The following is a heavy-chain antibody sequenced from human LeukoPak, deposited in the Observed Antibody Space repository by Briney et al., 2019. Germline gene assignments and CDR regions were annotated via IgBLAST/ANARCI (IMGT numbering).Heavy chain of an antibody. Sequence: PGGTLRLSCAPSGFTFSSNAMSSVRQAPGHGLEWVSIITGNGGRTYYADTLKGRFTISRDNSKQTLSLHMNRPMADDTAVYYCAKDAVAPGSGGDYFDYWGQGTLVTVSS. J-gene: IGHJ4*02. CDR2: ITGNGGRT. V-gene: IGHV3-23*01. CDR3: AKDAVAPGSGGDYFDY. D-gene: IGHD3-10*01. CDR1: GFTFSSNA.